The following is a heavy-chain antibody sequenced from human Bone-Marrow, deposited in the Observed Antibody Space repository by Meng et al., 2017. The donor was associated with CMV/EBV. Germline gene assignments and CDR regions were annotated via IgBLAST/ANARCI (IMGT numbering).Heavy chain of an antibody. CDR2: ISAYNGNT. J-gene: IGHJ6*02. D-gene: IGHD3-3*01. Sequence: ASVKVSCKASGYTFTSYGISWVRQAPGQGLEWMGWISAYNGNTNYAQKLQGRVTMTTDTSTSTAYMELRSLRSDDTAVYYCARYSLEWLLYYHYYYGMDVWGQGTTVTFSS. V-gene: IGHV1-18*01. CDR3: ARYSLEWLLYYHYYYGMDV. CDR1: GYTFTSYG.